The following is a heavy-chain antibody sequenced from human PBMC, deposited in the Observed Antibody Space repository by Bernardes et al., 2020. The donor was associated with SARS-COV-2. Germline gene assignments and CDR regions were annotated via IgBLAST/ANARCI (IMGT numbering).Heavy chain of an antibody. Sequence: GESLTLSCKGSGYSFTTSWIGWVRQMSGTGLEWMGIIYPDDSDTRYSPSFQGQVTISADKSISTAYLQWSGLKASDTAMYYCSRLLNNWFDPWGQGTLVTVSS. J-gene: IGHJ5*02. CDR1: GYSFTTSW. CDR2: IYPDDSDT. CDR3: SRLLNNWFDP. V-gene: IGHV5-51*01.